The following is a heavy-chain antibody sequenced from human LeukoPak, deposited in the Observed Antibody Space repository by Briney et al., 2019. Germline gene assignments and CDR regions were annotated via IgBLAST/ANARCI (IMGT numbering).Heavy chain of an antibody. Sequence: ASVKVSCKASGYPFTGYYMHWVRQAPGQGLEWMGWISPNSGGTSYAQKFQGRVTMTKDTSISSAYMELSRLRSDDTAVYYCARNSESNWADYWGQGTLVTVSS. J-gene: IGHJ4*02. V-gene: IGHV1-2*02. CDR1: GYPFTGYY. CDR2: ISPNSGGT. CDR3: ARNSESNWADY. D-gene: IGHD7-27*01.